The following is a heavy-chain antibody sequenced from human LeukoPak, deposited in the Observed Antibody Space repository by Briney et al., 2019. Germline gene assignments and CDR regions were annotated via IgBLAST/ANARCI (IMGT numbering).Heavy chain of an antibody. Sequence: PGGSLRLSCAASGFTFSNYWMGWVRQAPGKGLEWVANIKQDGSEKRYVDPVKGRFTISRDNAKNSLYLQMNSLRAEDTAVYYCARDETYCGGDCYLAEYFRHWGQGTLVTVSS. J-gene: IGHJ1*01. CDR1: GFTFSNYW. CDR3: ARDETYCGGDCYLAEYFRH. V-gene: IGHV3-7*01. CDR2: IKQDGSEK. D-gene: IGHD2-21*02.